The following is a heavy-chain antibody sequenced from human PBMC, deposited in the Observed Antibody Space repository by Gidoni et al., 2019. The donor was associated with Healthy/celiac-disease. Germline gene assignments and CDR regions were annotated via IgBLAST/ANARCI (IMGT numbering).Heavy chain of an antibody. Sequence: EVQLVESGGGLVKPGGSLRLSCAASGFTFRRYSMTWVRQAPGKGLEWVSSISSSSSYIYYADSVKGRFTISRDNAKNSLYLQMNSLRAEDTAVYYCARIQGYCSGGSCAPDAFDIWGQGTMVTVSS. CDR2: ISSSSSYI. CDR3: ARIQGYCSGGSCAPDAFDI. J-gene: IGHJ3*02. CDR1: GFTFRRYS. V-gene: IGHV3-21*01. D-gene: IGHD2-15*01.